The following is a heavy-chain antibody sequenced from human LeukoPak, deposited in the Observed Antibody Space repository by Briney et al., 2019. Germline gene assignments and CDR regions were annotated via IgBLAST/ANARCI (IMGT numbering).Heavy chain of an antibody. V-gene: IGHV1-2*02. CDR3: ARGEDTAMVSPGFDY. CDR1: GYTFTGYY. D-gene: IGHD5-18*01. J-gene: IGHJ4*02. CDR2: INPNSGGT. Sequence: GASVKVSCKSSGYTFTGYYMHWVRQAPGQGLEWMGWINPNSGGTNYAQKFQGRVTMTRDTSISTAYMELSRLRSDDTAVYYCARGEDTAMVSPGFDYWGQGTLVTVSS.